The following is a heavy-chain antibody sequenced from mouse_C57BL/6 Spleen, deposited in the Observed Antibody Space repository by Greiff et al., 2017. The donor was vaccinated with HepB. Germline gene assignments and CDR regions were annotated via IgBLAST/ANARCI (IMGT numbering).Heavy chain of an antibody. CDR3: ARRRGDLGGWFAY. CDR1: GFSLTSYG. J-gene: IGHJ3*01. Sequence: QVQLQQSGPGLVQPSQSLSITCTVSGFSLTSYGVHWVRQSPGKGLEWLGAIWSGGSTDYNADFISRLSISKDNSKSQVFFKMNSLQADDTAIYYCARRRGDLGGWFAYWGQGTLVTVSA. D-gene: IGHD4-1*01. V-gene: IGHV2-2*01. CDR2: IWSGGST.